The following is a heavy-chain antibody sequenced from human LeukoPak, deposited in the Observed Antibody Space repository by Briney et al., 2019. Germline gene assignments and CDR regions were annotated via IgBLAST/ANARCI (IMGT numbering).Heavy chain of an antibody. V-gene: IGHV3-23*01. J-gene: IGHJ4*02. CDR1: GFTFSSYA. D-gene: IGHD3-22*01. Sequence: GGSLRLSCAASGFTFSSYAMSWVRQAPGEGLQLVSSISASGGSTYYADSVKGRFTISRDNSKNTLYLQMNSLRAEDTAVYYCAKSSGYYYDSSGYVPFDYWGQGTLVTVSS. CDR3: AKSSGYYYDSSGYVPFDY. CDR2: ISASGGST.